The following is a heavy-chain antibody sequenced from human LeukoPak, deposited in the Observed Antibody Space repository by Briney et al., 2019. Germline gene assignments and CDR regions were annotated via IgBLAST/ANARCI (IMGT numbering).Heavy chain of an antibody. CDR3: ARHWGDYYYYGLDV. Sequence: SETLSLTCAVYGGSFSGYYWSWIRQPPGKGLEWIGEINHSGSTNYNPSLKSRVTISVDTSKNHFSLKLSSVTAADTAVYYCARHWGDYYYYGLDVWGQGTTVTVSS. CDR2: INHSGST. CDR1: GGSFSGYY. V-gene: IGHV4-34*01. J-gene: IGHJ6*02. D-gene: IGHD3-10*01.